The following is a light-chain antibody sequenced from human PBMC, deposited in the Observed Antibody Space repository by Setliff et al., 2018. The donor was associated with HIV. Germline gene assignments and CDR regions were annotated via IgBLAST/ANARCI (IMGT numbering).Light chain of an antibody. Sequence: SYALTQPPSVSVSPGQTARITCSADPLPNQYAYWYQQKPGQAPLLVINKDTERPSGIPERFSGSRSRTTVTLTISGVQAEDETDYYCQVWDSSSAHVVFGGGTKVTVL. V-gene: IGLV3-25*03. J-gene: IGLJ2*01. CDR1: PLPNQY. CDR3: QVWDSSSAHVV. CDR2: KDT.